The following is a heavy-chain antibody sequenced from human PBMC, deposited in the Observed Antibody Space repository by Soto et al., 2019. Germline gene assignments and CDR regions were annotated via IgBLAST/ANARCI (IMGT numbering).Heavy chain of an antibody. CDR3: VAGSQYYNDYGLDV. Sequence: QLQVVESGGGVVQPGRSLRLSCAGSGFTFSTFGMHWVRQAPGKGLEWVAVIWYHGNNKYYADSVKGRFSISRDNSKNILFLQMNSLRAEDTAIYFCVAGSQYYNDYGLDVWGQGTTVTVSS. CDR1: GFTFSTFG. CDR2: IWYHGNNK. D-gene: IGHD2-15*01. J-gene: IGHJ6*02. V-gene: IGHV3-33*01.